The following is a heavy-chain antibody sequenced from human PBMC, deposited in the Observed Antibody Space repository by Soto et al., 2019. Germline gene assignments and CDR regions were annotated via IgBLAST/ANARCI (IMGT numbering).Heavy chain of an antibody. V-gene: IGHV3-30*18. CDR1: GFMFSGFG. CDR3: ANPSGSYFGVGSHDEASDM. J-gene: IGHJ3*02. D-gene: IGHD3-3*01. CDR2: ISKDGSKK. Sequence: QVQLVESGGGVVQPGRSLRLSCAASGFMFSGFGMHWVRQAPGKGLQWVAGISKDGSKKYYADSVKGRFTISRDNSKKTLYLQMNSLRAEDTAVYYCANPSGSYFGVGSHDEASDMWGQGTGVTVFS.